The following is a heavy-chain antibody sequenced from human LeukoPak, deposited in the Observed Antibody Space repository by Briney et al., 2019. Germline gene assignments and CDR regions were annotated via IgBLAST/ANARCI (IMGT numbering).Heavy chain of an antibody. Sequence: GASVKVSCKASGYTFTSFGISWVRQAPGQGLEWMGWVSAYNGYTNYAQNLQGRVTMTTDTSMSTAYMELRSLRSDDTAVYYCAKDPTPPHYDILTDWFDPWGQGTLVTVSS. CDR1: GYTFTSFG. CDR3: AKDPTPPHYDILTDWFDP. CDR2: VSAYNGYT. D-gene: IGHD3-9*01. V-gene: IGHV1-18*01. J-gene: IGHJ5*02.